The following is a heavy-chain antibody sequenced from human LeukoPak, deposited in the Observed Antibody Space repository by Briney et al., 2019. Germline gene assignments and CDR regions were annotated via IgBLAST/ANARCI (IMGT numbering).Heavy chain of an antibody. CDR3: SEGYFEPFDH. CDR1: GASVSSSH. J-gene: IGHJ4*02. V-gene: IGHV4-59*02. Sequence: WETLSLTCVVSGASVSSSHWNWIRQLPGKGLEWIGCLSYTGKTDYNPSLTSRVTISLDTSKNQVSLKLRSVTAADTAVYYCSEGYFEPFDHWGQGTLVTVPS. CDR2: LSYTGKT. D-gene: IGHD2/OR15-2a*01.